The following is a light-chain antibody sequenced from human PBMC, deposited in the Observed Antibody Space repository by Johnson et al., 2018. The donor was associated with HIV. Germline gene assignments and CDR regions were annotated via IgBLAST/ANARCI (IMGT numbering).Light chain of an antibody. J-gene: IGLJ1*01. CDR1: SSNIGNNY. Sequence: VLTQPPSVSAAPGQKVTISCSGSSSNIGNNYVSWYQQLPGTAPKLLIYDNNKRPSGIPDRFSGSKSGTSATLGITGLQTGDEADYYCGKWDSSLSAYVFGTGTKVTVL. V-gene: IGLV1-51*01. CDR3: GKWDSSLSAYV. CDR2: DNN.